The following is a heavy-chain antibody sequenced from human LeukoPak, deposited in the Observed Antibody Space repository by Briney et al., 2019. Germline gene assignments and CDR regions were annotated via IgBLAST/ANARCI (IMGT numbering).Heavy chain of an antibody. D-gene: IGHD2-2*01. J-gene: IGHJ4*02. CDR3: ARPNPLGYCSSTSCYEYYFDY. Sequence: GGSLRLSCAGSGFTFSSYEMNWVRQAPGKGLEWVSHISSSGSTIYYADSVKGRFTISRDNAKNSLYLQMNSLRAEDTAVYYCARPNPLGYCSSTSCYEYYFDYWGRGTLVTVSS. CDR2: ISSSGSTI. CDR1: GFTFSSYE. V-gene: IGHV3-48*03.